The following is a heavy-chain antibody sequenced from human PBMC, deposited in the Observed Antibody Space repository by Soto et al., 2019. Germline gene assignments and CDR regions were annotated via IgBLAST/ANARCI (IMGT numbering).Heavy chain of an antibody. V-gene: IGHV1-18*01. CDR1: GYTFTNYG. J-gene: IGHJ6*02. CDR2: ISGYNGKT. CDR3: AREGQAPYYYYGMDV. Sequence: AASVKVSCKASGYTFTNYGFSWVRQAPGQGLEWMGWISGYNGKTKYAEKYQGRDNMTTDTSTSTAHMELRSLRSDDTAVYYCAREGQAPYYYYGMDVWG.